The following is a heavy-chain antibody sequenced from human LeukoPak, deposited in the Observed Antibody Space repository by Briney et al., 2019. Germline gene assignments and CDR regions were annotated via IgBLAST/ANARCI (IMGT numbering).Heavy chain of an antibody. V-gene: IGHV3-49*04. CDR3: ARDQYGLGYGSLFDY. Sequence: GGSLRLSCTASGFTVGDYAMSWVRQAPGKGLEWVGFIRSKEYGGTAEYAASVKGRFTISRDDSKSIAYLEMNSLRAEDTAVYYCARDQYGLGYGSLFDYWGQGTLVTVSS. CDR1: GFTVGDYA. J-gene: IGHJ4*02. CDR2: IRSKEYGGTA. D-gene: IGHD3-10*01.